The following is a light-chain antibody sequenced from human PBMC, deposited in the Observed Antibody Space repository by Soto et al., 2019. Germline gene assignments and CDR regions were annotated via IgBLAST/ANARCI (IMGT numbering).Light chain of an antibody. J-gene: IGLJ1*01. V-gene: IGLV3-25*02. Sequence: SYELTQPPSVSVSPGQTARITCSGDALPKQYAYWYQQKPGRAPVVVIYKDNGRPSGIPERFSGSSSGTTVTLTISGVQAEDEACYYCQSSDSSGRYPYVFGTGTKVTVL. CDR3: QSSDSSGRYPYV. CDR2: KDN. CDR1: ALPKQY.